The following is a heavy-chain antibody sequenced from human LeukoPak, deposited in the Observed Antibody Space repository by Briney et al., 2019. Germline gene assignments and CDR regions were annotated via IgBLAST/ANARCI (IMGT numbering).Heavy chain of an antibody. CDR3: AKDLAAGIVVVTAGFDY. D-gene: IGHD2-21*02. CDR2: ISGSGGST. V-gene: IGHV3-23*01. CDR1: GFTFSSYA. J-gene: IGHJ4*02. Sequence: GGSLRLSYAASGFTFSSYAMSWVRQAPGKGLEWVSAISGSGGSTYYADSVKGRFTISRDNSKNTLYLQMNSLRAEDTAVYYCAKDLAAGIVVVTAGFDYWGQGTLVTVSS.